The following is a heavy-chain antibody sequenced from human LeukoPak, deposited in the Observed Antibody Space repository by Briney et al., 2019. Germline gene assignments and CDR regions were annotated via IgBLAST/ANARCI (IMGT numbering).Heavy chain of an antibody. V-gene: IGHV4-59*01. CDR1: GGXFSGYY. CDR3: ARGSTVTLFRY. CDR2: IYYSGST. D-gene: IGHD4-17*01. J-gene: IGHJ4*02. Sequence: SETLSLTCAVYGGXFSGYYWSWIRQPPGKGLEWIGYIYYSGSTNYNPSLKSRVTISVDTSKNQFSLKLSSVTAADTAVYYCARGSTVTLFRYWGQGTLVTVSS.